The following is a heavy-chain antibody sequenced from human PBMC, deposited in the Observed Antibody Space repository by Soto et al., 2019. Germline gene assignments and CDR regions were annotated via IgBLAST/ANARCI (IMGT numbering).Heavy chain of an antibody. D-gene: IGHD6-13*01. Sequence: EVQLVESGGGLVQPGGSLRLSCAASGFTFSSYWMHWVRQSPGKGLLWVSRINTDGSTTNFADSVKGRFTISRDKAKNTLYLQMDSLRADDTAVYYCAREGAAAWYFDLWGRGTLVTVSS. CDR2: INTDGSTT. V-gene: IGHV3-74*01. CDR1: GFTFSSYW. J-gene: IGHJ2*01. CDR3: AREGAAAWYFDL.